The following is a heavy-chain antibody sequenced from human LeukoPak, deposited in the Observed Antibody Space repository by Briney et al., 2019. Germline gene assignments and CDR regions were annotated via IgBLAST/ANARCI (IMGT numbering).Heavy chain of an antibody. CDR2: TYYRSKWYN. CDR3: ARGEYSSSWGVVDY. D-gene: IGHD6-13*01. J-gene: IGHJ4*02. V-gene: IGHV6-1*01. Sequence: SQTLSLTCAISGDSVSSNSAAWNWIRQSPSRGLEWLGRTYYRSKWYNDYAVSVKSRITINPDTSKNQLSLQLNSVTPEDTAVYYCARGEYSSSWGVVDYWGQGTLVTVSS. CDR1: GDSVSSNSAA.